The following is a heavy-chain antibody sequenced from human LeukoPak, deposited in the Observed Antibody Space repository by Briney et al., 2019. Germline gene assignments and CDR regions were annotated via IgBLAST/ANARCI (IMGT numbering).Heavy chain of an antibody. Sequence: GGSLRLSCAASGFTFSSYWMHWVRQAPGKGLVWVSRIASDGSAVYADSVKGRFTISRDNAKDTVYLQMNSLRVEDTAVYYCIGSGGWPGYWGQGTLVTVSS. CDR1: GFTFSSYW. V-gene: IGHV3-74*01. CDR2: IASDGSA. J-gene: IGHJ4*02. CDR3: IGSGGWPGY. D-gene: IGHD1-26*01.